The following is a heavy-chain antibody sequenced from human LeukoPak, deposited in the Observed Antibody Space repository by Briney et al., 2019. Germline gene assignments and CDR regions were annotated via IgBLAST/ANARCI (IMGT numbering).Heavy chain of an antibody. V-gene: IGHV4-61*05. CDR1: GYSIASGNFY. Sequence: SETLSLTCTVSGYSIASGNFYWGWIRQPPGKGLEWIGYIYYSGSTNYNPSLKSRVSISVDTSKNQFSLKLSSVTAADTAVYYCARHGGYHSPIDYWGQGTLVTVSS. CDR2: IYYSGST. D-gene: IGHD3-22*01. CDR3: ARHGGYHSPIDY. J-gene: IGHJ4*02.